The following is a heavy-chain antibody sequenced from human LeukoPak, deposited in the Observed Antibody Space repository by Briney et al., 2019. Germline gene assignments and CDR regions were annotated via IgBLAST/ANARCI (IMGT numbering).Heavy chain of an antibody. D-gene: IGHD3-10*01. CDR2: PDRSTDI. V-gene: IGHV3-69-1*01. J-gene: IGHJ6*04. Sequence: GRFLRLSCPTSGFAFRTYQLDWARQALGKGLLCPSSPDRSTDIYYTHSVKGRFTISRDNAKNSLYLQLNSLRAEDTAAYYCARAVYGSGSYGTYYFFYGIDVWGKGTTVTVSS. CDR1: GFAFRTYQ. CDR3: ARAVYGSGSYGTYYFFYGIDV.